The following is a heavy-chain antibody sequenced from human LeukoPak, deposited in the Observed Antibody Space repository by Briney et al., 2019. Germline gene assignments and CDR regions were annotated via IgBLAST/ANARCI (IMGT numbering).Heavy chain of an antibody. Sequence: SETLSLTCTVSGGSISSSSYYWGWIRQPPGKGLEWIGSIYYSGSTYYNPSLKSRVTISVDTSKNQFSLKLSSVTAADTAVYYCARHRAIGYYRWFDPWGQGTLVTVSS. CDR2: IYYSGST. D-gene: IGHD3-10*01. CDR3: ARHRAIGYYRWFDP. V-gene: IGHV4-39*01. CDR1: GGSISSSSYY. J-gene: IGHJ5*02.